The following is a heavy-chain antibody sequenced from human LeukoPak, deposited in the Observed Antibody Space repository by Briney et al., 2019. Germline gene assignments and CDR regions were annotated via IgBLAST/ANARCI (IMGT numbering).Heavy chain of an antibody. J-gene: IGHJ1*01. Sequence: GGSLRLSCAASGFTVSSYAMSWVRQAPGKGLEWVSTISGSGGSTYYADSVKGRFTISRDNSKTTLYLQMPSLRAEDTAVYYSAKAQVPYSSGPIGIQHWGQGTLVTVSS. CDR1: GFTVSSYA. V-gene: IGHV3-23*01. D-gene: IGHD6-19*01. CDR3: AKAQVPYSSGPIGIQH. CDR2: ISGSGGST.